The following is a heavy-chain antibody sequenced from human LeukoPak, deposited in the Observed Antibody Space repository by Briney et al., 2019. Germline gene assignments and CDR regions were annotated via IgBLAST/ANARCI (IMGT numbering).Heavy chain of an antibody. J-gene: IGHJ5*02. D-gene: IGHD4-17*01. CDR3: ARAGYGDYADNWFDP. V-gene: IGHV1-18*01. Sequence: ASVKVSCKASGYTFTSYGISWVRQAPGQGLEWMGWISAYNGNTNYAQKLQGRVTMTTDTSTSTAYMELRSLRSDDTAVYYCARAGYGDYADNWFDPWGQGTLVTVTS. CDR2: ISAYNGNT. CDR1: GYTFTSYG.